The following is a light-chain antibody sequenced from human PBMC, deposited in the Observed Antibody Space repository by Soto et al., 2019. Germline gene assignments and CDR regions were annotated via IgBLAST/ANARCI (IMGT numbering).Light chain of an antibody. CDR1: SGHSSYA. CDR3: QTGVTGIQI. CDR2: LNSDGSH. V-gene: IGLV4-69*01. Sequence: QPVLTQSPSASASLGASVKLTCTLSSGHSSYAIAWHQQQPEKGPRYLMKLNSDGSHSKGDGIPDRFSGSSSGAERYLTISSLLSEDEADYSCQTGVTGIQIFGGGTKLTVL. J-gene: IGLJ2*01.